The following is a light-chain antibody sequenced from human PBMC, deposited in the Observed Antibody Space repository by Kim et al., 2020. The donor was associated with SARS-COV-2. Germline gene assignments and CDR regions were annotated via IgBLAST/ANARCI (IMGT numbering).Light chain of an antibody. J-gene: IGKJ5*01. CDR2: AAS. V-gene: IGKV1-17*01. CDR3: QQNSTCPLT. CDR1: QVISNY. Sequence: DFQMTQSPSSLSASVGDRVTITCRASQVISNYLGWYQQNPGRAPKRLIYAASSLQSGVPSRFSGSGSGTEFTLTISSLQPEDFATYYCQQNSTCPLTFGPGTRVEIK.